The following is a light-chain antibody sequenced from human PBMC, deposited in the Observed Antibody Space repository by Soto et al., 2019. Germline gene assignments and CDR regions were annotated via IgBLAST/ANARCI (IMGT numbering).Light chain of an antibody. Sequence: QSALTQPASVSGSPGQSLAISCIGTSSDVGGYNYVSWYQQHPGKAPKLMVYDVSNRPSGVSNRFSGSKSGNTASLTISGLQAEDEADYYCSSYSSSIIRVFGGRTKLTVL. CDR3: SSYSSSIIRV. CDR2: DVS. CDR1: SSDVGGYNY. J-gene: IGLJ2*01. V-gene: IGLV2-14*01.